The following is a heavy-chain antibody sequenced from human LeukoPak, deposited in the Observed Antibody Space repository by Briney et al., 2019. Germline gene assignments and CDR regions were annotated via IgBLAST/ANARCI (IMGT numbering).Heavy chain of an antibody. J-gene: IGHJ4*02. CDR3: ASVVGATILDY. V-gene: IGHV1-46*01. CDR2: INPSGGST. Sequence: ASVKVSCKASGYTFTSYYMHWVRQAPGQGLEWMGIINPSGGSTSYAQKFQGRVTMTTDTSTSTAYMELRSLRSDDTAVYYCASVVGATILDYWGQGTLVTVSS. CDR1: GYTFTSYY. D-gene: IGHD1-26*01.